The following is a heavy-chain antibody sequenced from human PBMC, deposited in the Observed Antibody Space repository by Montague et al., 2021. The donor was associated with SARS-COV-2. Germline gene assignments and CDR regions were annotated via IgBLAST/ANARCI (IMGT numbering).Heavy chain of an antibody. D-gene: IGHD3-10*01. Sequence: NEYALSVKSRITITPDTSKNQLSLQLTSVTPEDTAVYYCTRAVWGVKDYWGQGSLVTVSS. V-gene: IGHV6-1*01. CDR2: N. J-gene: IGHJ4*02. CDR3: TRAVWGVKDY.